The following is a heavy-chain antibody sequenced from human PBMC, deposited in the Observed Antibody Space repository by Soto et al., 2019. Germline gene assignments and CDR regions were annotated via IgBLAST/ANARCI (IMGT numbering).Heavy chain of an antibody. CDR3: GTRGGGGGY. Sequence: VQLVESGGGLIQPGGSLRLSCAVSGFTVSNNYMSWVRQAPGKGLEGVSVIYSGGYTAYGDSVKGRFTISRDNSKNTLYLKKNGRGADDPAVYYGGTRGGGGGYWGQGTLVTVSS. CDR1: GFTVSNNY. CDR2: IYSGGYT. V-gene: IGHV3-53*01. D-gene: IGHD3-10*01. J-gene: IGHJ4*02.